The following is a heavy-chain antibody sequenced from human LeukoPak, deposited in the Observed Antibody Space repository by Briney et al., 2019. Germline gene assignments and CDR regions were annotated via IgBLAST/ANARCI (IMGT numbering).Heavy chain of an antibody. V-gene: IGHV1-2*02. D-gene: IGHD3-3*01. J-gene: IGHJ4*02. Sequence: ASVKVSCKASGYTFTDYYLHWVRQAPGHGLEWMGWIKPDGGDTNYAQRLQGRVTMTRDTSISTAYMKLTNLSSDDTAVCYCARGITIYGVMIIYFDSWGQGTLVTVSS. CDR3: ARGITIYGVMIIYFDS. CDR2: IKPDGGDT. CDR1: GYTFTDYY.